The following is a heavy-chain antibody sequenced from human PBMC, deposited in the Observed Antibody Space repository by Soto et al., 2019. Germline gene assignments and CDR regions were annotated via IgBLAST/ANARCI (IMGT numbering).Heavy chain of an antibody. J-gene: IGHJ5*02. CDR1: GGSFSGYY. CDR3: ARTYYYRSGTYFAWFDP. V-gene: IGHV4-34*01. CDR2: IKHSGGT. D-gene: IGHD3-10*01. Sequence: SETLSLTCDVYGGSFSGYYWSGIRQSPGKGLEWIGQIKHSGGTNYNPLLKSRVTISVDTPRNQFSLKLSSVTAADTAVYFCARTYYYRSGTYFAWFDPWGQGTPVTVSS.